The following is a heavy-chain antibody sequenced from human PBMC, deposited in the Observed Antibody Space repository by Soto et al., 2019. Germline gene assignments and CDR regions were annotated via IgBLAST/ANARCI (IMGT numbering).Heavy chain of an antibody. V-gene: IGHV4-59*01. J-gene: IGHJ4*02. CDR3: ARGRRVLEG. CDR1: GGPISSYY. Sequence: XETLSLTCTVSGGPISSYYWSWIRQPPGKGLEWIGYIYYSGSTNYNPSLKSRVTISVDTSKNQFSLKLSSVTAADTAVYYCARGRRVLEGWGQGTLVTVSS. CDR2: IYYSGST.